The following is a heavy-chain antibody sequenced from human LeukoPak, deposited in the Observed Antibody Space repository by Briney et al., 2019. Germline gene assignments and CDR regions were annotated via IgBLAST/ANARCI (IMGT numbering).Heavy chain of an antibody. D-gene: IGHD6-13*01. J-gene: IGHJ6*03. Sequence: GGSLRLSCAASGFTFSSYAMSWVRQAPGKGLEWVSAISGSGGSTYYADSVKGRFTISRDNSKNTLYLQMNSLRAEDAAVYYCAKEFSSPLYYYYYMDVWGKGTTVTVSS. CDR1: GFTFSSYA. V-gene: IGHV3-23*01. CDR3: AKEFSSPLYYYYYMDV. CDR2: ISGSGGST.